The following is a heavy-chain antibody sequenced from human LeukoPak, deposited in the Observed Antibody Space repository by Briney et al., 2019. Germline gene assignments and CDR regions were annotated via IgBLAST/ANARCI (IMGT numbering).Heavy chain of an antibody. D-gene: IGHD6-19*01. CDR3: ARRDISTGWSFDS. J-gene: IGHJ4*02. CDR1: GGSISNYQ. Sequence: SETLSLTCTVSGGSISNYQWTWIRQPAGKGLEWIGQIHSSGSTNYNPPLKSRVTMSIDTPERQVSLTIRSVTAADTAHYYCARRDISTGWSFDSWGQGTLVTVSS. CDR2: IHSSGST. V-gene: IGHV4-4*07.